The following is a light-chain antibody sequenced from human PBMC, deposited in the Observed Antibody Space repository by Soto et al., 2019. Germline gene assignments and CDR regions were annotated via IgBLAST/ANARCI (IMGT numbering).Light chain of an antibody. Sequence: DIQMTQSPSTLSASVGDRVTITCRSSQSISSWFAWYQQKPGKPPKLLIYDPSSLESGVPSRFSGSGSGTEFTLTISGLQPDDFATYYFQQYNSDSWTFGQGTKVE. J-gene: IGKJ1*01. CDR2: DPS. CDR3: QQYNSDSWT. CDR1: QSISSW. V-gene: IGKV1-5*01.